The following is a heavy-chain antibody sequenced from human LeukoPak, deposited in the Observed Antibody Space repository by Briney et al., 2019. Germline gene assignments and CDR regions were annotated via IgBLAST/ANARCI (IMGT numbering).Heavy chain of an antibody. J-gene: IGHJ4*02. CDR1: GFTVSSNY. V-gene: IGHV3-53*01. CDR3: AKDRRYSSGWRFDY. D-gene: IGHD6-19*01. Sequence: GGSLRLSCAASGFTVSSNYMSWVRQAPGKGLEWVSVIYSGGSTYYADSVKGRFTISRDNSKNTLYLQMNSLRAEDTAVYYCAKDRRYSSGWRFDYWGQGTLVTVSS. CDR2: IYSGGST.